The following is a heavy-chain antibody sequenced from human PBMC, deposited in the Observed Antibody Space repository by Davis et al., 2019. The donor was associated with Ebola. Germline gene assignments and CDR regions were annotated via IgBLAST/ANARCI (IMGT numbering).Heavy chain of an antibody. CDR3: AKQGHTGGYSYLDY. Sequence: GESLKISCATSGFTFSNYALSWVRQTPGKGLEWLSSITSSGDNSYYAGSVKGRFTISRDNSKDTLYLQMNSLSAEDTVVYYCAKQGHTGGYSYLDYWGQGTLVTVSS. J-gene: IGHJ4*02. CDR2: ITSSGDNS. D-gene: IGHD1-26*01. V-gene: IGHV3-23*01. CDR1: GFTFSNYA.